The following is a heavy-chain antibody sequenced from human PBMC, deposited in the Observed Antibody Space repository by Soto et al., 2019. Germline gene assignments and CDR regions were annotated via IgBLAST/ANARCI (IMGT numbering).Heavy chain of an antibody. CDR1: GFTVSSNC. J-gene: IGHJ6*03. CDR3: ARSPHRLYYYYYMDV. D-gene: IGHD6-25*01. V-gene: IGHV3-53*04. Sequence: PGGSLRLSCAASGFTVSSNCMSWVRQAPGKGLEWVSVIYSGGSTYYADSVKGRFTISRHNSKNTLYLQMNSLRAEDTAVYYCARSPHRLYYYYYMDVWGKGTTVTVSS. CDR2: IYSGGST.